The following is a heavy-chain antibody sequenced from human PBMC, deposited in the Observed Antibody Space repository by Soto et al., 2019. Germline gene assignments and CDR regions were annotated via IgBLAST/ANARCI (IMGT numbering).Heavy chain of an antibody. CDR3: ARHPGWLVGHGVRNWFDP. Sequence: GGSLRLSCKGSGYSFTSYWIGWVRQMPGKGLEWMGIIYPGDSDTRYSPSFQGQVTISADKSISTAYLQWSSLKASDTAMYYCARHPGWLVGHGVRNWFDPWGQGTLVTVSS. D-gene: IGHD6-19*01. CDR2: IYPGDSDT. CDR1: GYSFTSYW. J-gene: IGHJ5*02. V-gene: IGHV5-51*01.